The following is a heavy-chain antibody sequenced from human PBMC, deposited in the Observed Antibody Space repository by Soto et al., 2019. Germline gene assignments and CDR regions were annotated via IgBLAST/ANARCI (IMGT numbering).Heavy chain of an antibody. CDR2: INPSGGST. CDR3: ARDVTRGDYGDYDEHTTTTRDY. D-gene: IGHD4-17*01. V-gene: IGHV1-46*01. CDR1: GYTFTSYY. Sequence: QVQLVQSGAEVKKPGASVKVSCKASGYTFTSYYMHWVRQAPGQGLEWMGIINPSGGSTSYAQKFQGRVTMTRDTSTSTVYMELSSLRSEDTAVYYCARDVTRGDYGDYDEHTTTTRDYWGQGTLVTVSS. J-gene: IGHJ4*02.